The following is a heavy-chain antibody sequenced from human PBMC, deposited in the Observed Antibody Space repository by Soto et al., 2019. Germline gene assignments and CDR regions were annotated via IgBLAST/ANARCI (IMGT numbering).Heavy chain of an antibody. CDR3: ARASVGYCSTTSCYVVYYYMDV. Sequence: QVQLRESGPGLVKPSETLSLTCTVSGGSISSYYWSWIRQPPGEGLEWIGYIYYNGTTDYSPSLKSLVAIFVDRSKTQFSPKLRAVTAADTAVYYCARASVGYCSTTSCYVVYYYMDVWGKGTTVTVSS. CDR1: GGSISSYY. J-gene: IGHJ6*03. CDR2: IYYNGTT. D-gene: IGHD2-2*01. V-gene: IGHV4-59*01.